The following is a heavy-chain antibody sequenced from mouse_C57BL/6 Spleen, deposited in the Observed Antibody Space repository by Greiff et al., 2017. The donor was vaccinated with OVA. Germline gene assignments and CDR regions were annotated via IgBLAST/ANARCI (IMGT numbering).Heavy chain of an antibody. D-gene: IGHD2-5*01. V-gene: IGHV1-81*01. J-gene: IGHJ2*01. CDR3: AREDSKYYFDY. CDR2: IYPRSGNT. Sequence: SGAELARPGASVKLSCKASGYTFPSYGISWVKQRTGQGLEWIGEIYPRSGNTYYNEKFKGKATLTADKSSSTAYMELRSLTSEDSAVYFCAREDSKYYFDYWGQGTTLTVSS. CDR1: GYTFPSYG.